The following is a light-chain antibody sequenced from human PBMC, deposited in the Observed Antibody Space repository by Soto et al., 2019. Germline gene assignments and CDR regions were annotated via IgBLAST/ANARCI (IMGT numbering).Light chain of an antibody. CDR2: AAS. V-gene: IGKV1-39*01. CDR3: QQSYSTPVT. J-gene: IGKJ4*01. CDR1: QSISSY. Sequence: DIQMTQSPSSLSASVGDRVTITCRASQSISSYLNWYQQKPGKAPKLLIYAASSLQSGVPSRFSGSGSGTDFTLTISCLQPEDFATYYCQQSYSTPVTFGGGTKVEIK.